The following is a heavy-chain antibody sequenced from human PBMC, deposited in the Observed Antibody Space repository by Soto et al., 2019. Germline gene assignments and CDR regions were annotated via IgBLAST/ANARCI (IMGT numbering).Heavy chain of an antibody. Sequence: QVQLVQSGAEVKRPGSSVKVSCKASGDTFNFHSINWVRQAPGLGLEWMGRVNPILSMSNFAQRFQGRVTMTADKSTSTAYMELSGLRSEDTAIYYCAPSYGSGYPAFDYWGQGALVTVSS. CDR3: APSYGSGYPAFDY. J-gene: IGHJ4*02. CDR2: VNPILSMS. CDR1: GDTFNFHS. D-gene: IGHD3-10*01. V-gene: IGHV1-69*04.